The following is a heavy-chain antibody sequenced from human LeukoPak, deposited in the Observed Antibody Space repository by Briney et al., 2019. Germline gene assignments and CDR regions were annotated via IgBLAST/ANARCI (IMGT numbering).Heavy chain of an antibody. D-gene: IGHD3-9*01. CDR1: GFTFARSA. CDR3: AAEDDFLTGYYDFDC. J-gene: IGHJ4*02. Sequence: SVKVSCKASGFTFARSAVQWVRQARGQRPEWIGWIVIANGNTNYAQKFQERLTITRDMSTSTAYMELSSLRSEDTAVYYCAAEDDFLTGYYDFDCWGQGTVVTVSS. V-gene: IGHV1-58*01. CDR2: IVIANGNT.